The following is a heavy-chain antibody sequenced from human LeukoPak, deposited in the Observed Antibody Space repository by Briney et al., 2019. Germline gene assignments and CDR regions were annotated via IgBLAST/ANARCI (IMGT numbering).Heavy chain of an antibody. J-gene: IGHJ6*03. CDR3: ARSHYGNTDTNYYMDV. V-gene: IGHV4-59*01. CDR2: FYNSGNT. D-gene: IGHD2/OR15-2a*01. CDR1: GGSFSGYY. Sequence: PSETLSLTCAVYGGSFSGYYWSWIRQPPGKGLEWIGYFYNSGNTNYNPSLKSRVTISVDTSKNQVSLKLNSVTAADTAVYYCARSHYGNTDTNYYMDVWGKGTTVSVSS.